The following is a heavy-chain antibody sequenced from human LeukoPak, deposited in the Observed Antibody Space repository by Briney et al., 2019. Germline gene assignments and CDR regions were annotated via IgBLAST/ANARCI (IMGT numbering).Heavy chain of an antibody. J-gene: IGHJ4*02. V-gene: IGHV3-49*04. CDR2: IRSNAYGGTT. CDR3: TRVYY. Sequence: GXTXXXYAMXWVRQAPGKGLEWVGFIRSNAYGGTTDYAASVRGRFTISRDDSKSIAYLQMTSLRTEDTAVYYCTRVYYWGQGTLVTVSS. CDR1: GXTXXXYA.